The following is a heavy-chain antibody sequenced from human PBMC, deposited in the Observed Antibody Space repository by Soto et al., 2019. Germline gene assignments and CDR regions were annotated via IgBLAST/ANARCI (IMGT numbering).Heavy chain of an antibody. CDR1: GDPITGYHYY. CDR3: AGGSSSAWIDF. Sequence: AETLSLTCTVSGDPITGYHYYWVWIRQAPGKGLEWVGSIYNGGGNTYYSPSLKSRVTISVDTSNNQFFLRLNSVTATDTAVYFCAGGSSSAWIDFWGQGTLVTVS. V-gene: IGHV4-39*01. D-gene: IGHD6-25*01. CDR2: IYNGGGNT. J-gene: IGHJ4*02.